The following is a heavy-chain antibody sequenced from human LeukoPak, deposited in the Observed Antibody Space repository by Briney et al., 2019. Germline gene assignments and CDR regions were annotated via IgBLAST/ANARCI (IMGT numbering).Heavy chain of an antibody. V-gene: IGHV3-23*01. Sequence: GGSLRLSCAASGFTFSGHGMRWVRQAPGKGLESVSAISDTGDTTYYADSVKGRFTISRDNSKNTLYLQMNSLRAEDTALYFCAKARGFAEFDYWGQGTLVTVSS. CDR1: GFTFSGHG. CDR2: ISDTGDTT. D-gene: IGHD3-10*01. CDR3: AKARGFAEFDY. J-gene: IGHJ4*02.